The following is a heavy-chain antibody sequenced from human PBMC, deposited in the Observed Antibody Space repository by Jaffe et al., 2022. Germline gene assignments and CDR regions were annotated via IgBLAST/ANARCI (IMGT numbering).Heavy chain of an antibody. D-gene: IGHD3-22*01. V-gene: IGHV3-7*05. CDR1: GFTFSSYW. J-gene: IGHJ3*02. CDR2: IKQDGSEK. CDR3: ARDRFDDSSGYYFDAPHDAFDI. Sequence: EVQLVESGGGLVQPGGSLRLSCAASGFTFSSYWMSWVRQAPGKGLEWVANIKQDGSEKYYVDSVKGRFTISRDNAKNSLYLQMNSLRAEDTAVYYCARDRFDDSSGYYFDAPHDAFDIWGQGTMVTVSS.